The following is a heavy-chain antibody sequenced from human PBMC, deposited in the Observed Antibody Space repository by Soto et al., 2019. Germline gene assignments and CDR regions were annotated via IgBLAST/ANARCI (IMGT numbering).Heavy chain of an antibody. CDR3: ARGERATVTTAYFDY. CDR2: INHSGST. CDR1: GGSFSGYY. J-gene: IGHJ4*02. V-gene: IGHV4-34*01. D-gene: IGHD4-4*01. Sequence: SETLSRTCAVYGGSFSGYYWSWIRQPPGKGLEWIGEINHSGSTNYNPSLKSRVTISVDTSKNQFSLKLSSVTAADTAVYYCARGERATVTTAYFDYWGQGTLVTVSS.